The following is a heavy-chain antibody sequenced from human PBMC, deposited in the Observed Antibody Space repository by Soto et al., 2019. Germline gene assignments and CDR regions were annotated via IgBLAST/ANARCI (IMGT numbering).Heavy chain of an antibody. CDR2: IIPSFATG. CDR1: GGTFGNSA. Sequence: QVQLVQSGAEVKKPGSSVKVSCKASGGTFGNSAISWVRQAPGQGLEWMGGIIPSFATGNSAPEFQGRLTITADTSTTTAYMELSSLRSEGTAVYYCARSYYGSGSYWFYGMDVWGQGNTVTVSS. J-gene: IGHJ6*02. CDR3: ARSYYGSGSYWFYGMDV. V-gene: IGHV1-69*06. D-gene: IGHD3-10*01.